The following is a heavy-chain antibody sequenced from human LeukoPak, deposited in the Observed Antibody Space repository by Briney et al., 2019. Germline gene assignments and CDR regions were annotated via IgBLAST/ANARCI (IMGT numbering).Heavy chain of an antibody. CDR2: INPNSGGT. CDR1: GYTFTGYY. D-gene: IGHD2-15*01. Sequence: GASVKLSCKASGYTFTGYYMHWVRHAPGQGLEWVGWINPNSGGTNYAQKFQGRVTMTRDTSISTAYMELSRLRSDDTAVYSCARFSKCSGGSCYFISSVPDYWGQGNLVTVSS. CDR3: ARFSKCSGGSCYFISSVPDY. J-gene: IGHJ4*02. V-gene: IGHV1-2*02.